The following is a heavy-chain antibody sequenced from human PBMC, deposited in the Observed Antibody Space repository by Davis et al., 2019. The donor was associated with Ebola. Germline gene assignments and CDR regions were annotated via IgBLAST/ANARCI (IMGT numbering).Heavy chain of an antibody. V-gene: IGHV4-34*01. Sequence: SETLSLTCAVYGGSFSGYYWSWIRQPPGKGLEWIGEINHSGSTNYDPSLKSRVTISVDTSKNQFSLKLSSVTAADTAVYYCASESIAAAGTLLYYYGMDVWGQGTTVTVSS. CDR1: GGSFSGYY. D-gene: IGHD6-13*01. CDR3: ASESIAAAGTLLYYYGMDV. J-gene: IGHJ6*02. CDR2: INHSGST.